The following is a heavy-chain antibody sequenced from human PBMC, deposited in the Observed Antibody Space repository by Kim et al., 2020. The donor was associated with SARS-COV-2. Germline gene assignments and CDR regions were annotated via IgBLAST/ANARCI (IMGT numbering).Heavy chain of an antibody. D-gene: IGHD2-15*01. CDR1: GGSISIYY. V-gene: IGHV4-59*08. CDR2: IYYSGST. Sequence: SETLSLTCTVSGGSISIYYWSWIRQPPGKGLDWIGYIYYSGSTNYNPSLKSRVTISVDTSKNQFSLKLSSVTAADTAGYYCARLSAVGAFDIGGQGTMVTVSS. CDR3: ARLSAVGAFDI. J-gene: IGHJ3*02.